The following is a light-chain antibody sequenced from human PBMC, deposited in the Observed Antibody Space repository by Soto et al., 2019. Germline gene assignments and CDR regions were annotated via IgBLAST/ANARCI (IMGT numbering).Light chain of an antibody. J-gene: IGLJ1*01. Sequence: QSVLTQPASVSGSPGQSITISCTGTSSDIGRYNYVSWFQQHPGKVPKLVIFEVSNRPSGFSNRFSGSKSGNTASLSISGLQAEDEADYYCSSYTSSSTLVFGTGTKVTVL. V-gene: IGLV2-14*01. CDR1: SSDIGRYNY. CDR3: SSYTSSSTLV. CDR2: EVS.